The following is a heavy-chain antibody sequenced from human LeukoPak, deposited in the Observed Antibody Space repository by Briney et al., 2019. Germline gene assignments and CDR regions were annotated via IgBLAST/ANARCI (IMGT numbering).Heavy chain of an antibody. CDR2: IYYSGST. CDR3: ARLCSSTSCPFDY. D-gene: IGHD2-2*01. V-gene: IGHV4-39*01. CDR1: GGAINRRNYY. Sequence: PSETLSLTCTVVGGAINRRNYYWGWIRQSPGKGLEWIGSIYYSGSTYYNPSLKSRVTISVDTSKNQFSLILNSVTAADTAVYYCARLCSSTSCPFDYWGQGTLVTVSS. J-gene: IGHJ4*02.